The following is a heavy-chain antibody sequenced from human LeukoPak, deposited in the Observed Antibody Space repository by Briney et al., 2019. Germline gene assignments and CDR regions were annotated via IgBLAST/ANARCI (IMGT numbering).Heavy chain of an antibody. D-gene: IGHD3-22*01. CDR2: FDPEDGET. Sequence: GASAKVSCKVSGYTLTELSMHWVRQAPGKGLEWMGGFDPEDGETIYAQKFQGRVTMTEDTSTDTAYMELSSLRSEDTAVYYCATLADSSSRVLDYWGQGTLVTVSS. CDR1: GYTLTELS. J-gene: IGHJ4*02. V-gene: IGHV1-24*01. CDR3: ATLADSSSRVLDY.